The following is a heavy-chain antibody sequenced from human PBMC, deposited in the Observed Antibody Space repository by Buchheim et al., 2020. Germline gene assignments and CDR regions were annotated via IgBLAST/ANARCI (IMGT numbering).Heavy chain of an antibody. CDR2: VFHSGST. J-gene: IGHJ4*02. CDR3: ATWAAAADPYFAF. V-gene: IGHV4-4*02. Sequence: QVQLQESGPGLVKPSGTLSLTCAVSGDSISSQNWWTWVRQPPGKGLEWIGEVFHSGSTTYNPSFKSRVTISVDESKNQFFLKLSSVTAADTAMYFCATWAAAADPYFAFWGQGTL. D-gene: IGHD6-25*01. CDR1: GDSISSQNW.